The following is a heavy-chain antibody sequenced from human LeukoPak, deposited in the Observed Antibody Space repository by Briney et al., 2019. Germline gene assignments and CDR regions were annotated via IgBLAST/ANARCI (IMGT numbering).Heavy chain of an antibody. Sequence: SETLSLTCTVSGGSISSYYWSWIRQPPGKGLEWIGYIYYSGSTNYNPSLKSRVTISVDTSKNQYSLKLSSVTAADTPVYYCARRHLRLNWFDPGGQGTLVTVSS. V-gene: IGHV4-59*08. D-gene: IGHD4-17*01. CDR1: GGSISSYY. J-gene: IGHJ5*02. CDR2: IYYSGST. CDR3: ARRHLRLNWFDP.